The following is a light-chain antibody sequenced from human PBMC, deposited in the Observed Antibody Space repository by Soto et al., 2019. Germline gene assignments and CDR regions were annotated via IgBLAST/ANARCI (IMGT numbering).Light chain of an antibody. V-gene: IGLV2-8*01. J-gene: IGLJ2*01. Sequence: QSALTQPPSASGSPGQSVTISCTGTSSDIYDYNFVSWYQQHPGKAPTLIIYDVFKRPSGVPDRFSGSKSGNTASLTVSGLQADDEADYYCSSYAGNTRVVFGGGTQLTVL. CDR2: DVF. CDR1: SSDIYDYNF. CDR3: SSYAGNTRVV.